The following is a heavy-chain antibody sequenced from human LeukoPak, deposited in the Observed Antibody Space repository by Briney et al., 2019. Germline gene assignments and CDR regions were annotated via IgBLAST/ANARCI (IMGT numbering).Heavy chain of an antibody. J-gene: IGHJ4*02. CDR1: GYTFTDYY. CDR2: ISAYNGNT. D-gene: IGHD5-18*01. CDR3: AREGIQLWLDLSY. V-gene: IGHV1-18*04. Sequence: ASVKVSCKASGYTFTDYYMHWMRQAPGQGLEWMGWISAYNGNTHYAQKLQGRVTMTTDTSTSTAYMELRSLRSDDTAVYYCAREGIQLWLDLSYWGQGTLVTVSS.